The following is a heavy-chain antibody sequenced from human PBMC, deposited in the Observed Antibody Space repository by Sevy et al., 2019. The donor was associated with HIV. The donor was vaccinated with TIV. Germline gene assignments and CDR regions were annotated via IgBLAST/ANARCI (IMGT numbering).Heavy chain of an antibody. CDR2: ISSSSSTI. D-gene: IGHD1-1*01. J-gene: IGHJ4*02. CDR1: GFTFSSYS. V-gene: IGHV3-48*01. CDR3: ARDTTGTTYDY. Sequence: GGSLRLSCAASGFTFSSYSMNWDRQAPGKGLEWVSYISSSSSTIYYADSVKGRFTISRDNAKNSLYLQMNSLRAEDTAVYYCARDTTGTTYDYWGQGTLVTVSS.